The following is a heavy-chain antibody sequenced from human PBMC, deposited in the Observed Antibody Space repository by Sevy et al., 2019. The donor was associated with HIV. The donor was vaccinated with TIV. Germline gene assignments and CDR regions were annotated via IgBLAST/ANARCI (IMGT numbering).Heavy chain of an antibody. Sequence: SETLSLTCAVSGYSISSGYYWGWIRQPPGKGLEWIGSIYHSGSTYYNPSLKSRVTISVDTSKNQFSLKLSSVTAADTAVYYCARDVMATIRGAFDYWGQGTLVTVSS. CDR1: GYSISSGYY. CDR3: ARDVMATIRGAFDY. J-gene: IGHJ4*02. V-gene: IGHV4-38-2*02. CDR2: IYHSGST. D-gene: IGHD5-12*01.